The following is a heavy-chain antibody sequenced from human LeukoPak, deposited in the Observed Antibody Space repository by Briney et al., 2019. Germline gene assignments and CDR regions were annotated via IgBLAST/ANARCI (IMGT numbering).Heavy chain of an antibody. CDR3: VRDLDWGAFDV. Sequence: GGSLRLSCAASGFTVSSNYMSWVRQAPGKGLEWVSGISPPGDITYYADSVMGRFTISRDNRKNTVSLQMNSLRAEDTALYYCVRDLDWGAFDVWGQGTMVTVSS. J-gene: IGHJ3*01. V-gene: IGHV3-53*01. D-gene: IGHD3/OR15-3a*01. CDR2: SPPGDIT. CDR1: GFTVSSNY.